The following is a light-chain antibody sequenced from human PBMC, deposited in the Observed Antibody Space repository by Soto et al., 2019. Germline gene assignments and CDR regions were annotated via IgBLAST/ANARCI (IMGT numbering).Light chain of an antibody. Sequence: EIVLAQSPGTLSLSPGDRGTLACRTSQSVSDNYLAWYQQTPGQAPRLLIYGASSRASGIPVRFSGSGSGTDFTLTISRLEPEDFAVYYCQQYGSSPWTFGQGTKVDLK. CDR1: QSVSDNY. V-gene: IGKV3-20*01. CDR2: GAS. J-gene: IGKJ1*01. CDR3: QQYGSSPWT.